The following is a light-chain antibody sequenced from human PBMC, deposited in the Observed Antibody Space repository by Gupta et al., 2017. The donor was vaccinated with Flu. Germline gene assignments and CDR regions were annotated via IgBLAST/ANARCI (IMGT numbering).Light chain of an antibody. CDR1: QSVSSY. V-gene: IGKV3-11*01. CDR2: DAS. J-gene: IGKJ2*01. CDR3: QQRSNWPPT. Sequence: EIVLTQSPATLSLSPGERATLSCRASQSVSSYLAWYQQKPGQAPRLLIYDASNRATGTPARFSGSGFGTDFTLTISSLEPEDFAVYYCQQRSNWPPTFGQGTKLEIK.